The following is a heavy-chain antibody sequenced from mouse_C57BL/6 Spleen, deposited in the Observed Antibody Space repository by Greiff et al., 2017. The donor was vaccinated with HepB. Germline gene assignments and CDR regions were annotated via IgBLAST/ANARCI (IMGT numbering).Heavy chain of an antibody. V-gene: IGHV1-50*01. J-gene: IGHJ2*01. CDR3: ARRRQLRLNYFDY. Sequence: QVQLQQPGAELVKPGASVKLSCKASGYTFTSYWMQWVKQRPGQGLEWIGEIDPSDSYTNYNQKFKGKATLTVDTSSSTAYMQLSSLTSEDSAVYYCARRRQLRLNYFDYWGQGTTLTVSS. CDR2: IDPSDSYT. CDR1: GYTFTSYW. D-gene: IGHD3-2*02.